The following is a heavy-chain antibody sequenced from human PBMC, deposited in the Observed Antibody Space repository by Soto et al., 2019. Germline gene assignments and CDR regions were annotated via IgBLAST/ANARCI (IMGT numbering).Heavy chain of an antibody. V-gene: IGHV4-59*01. CDR1: GGSISSYY. D-gene: IGHD1-7*01. CDR3: ARNYGHAFDI. J-gene: IGHJ3*02. Sequence: QVQLQESGPGLVKPSETLSLTCTVSGGSISSYYWSWIRQPPGKGLEWIGYIYYSGSTNYNPSLXSXAXIXXDTSKNQFSLKLSSVTAADTAVYYCARNYGHAFDIWGQGTMVTVSS. CDR2: IYYSGST.